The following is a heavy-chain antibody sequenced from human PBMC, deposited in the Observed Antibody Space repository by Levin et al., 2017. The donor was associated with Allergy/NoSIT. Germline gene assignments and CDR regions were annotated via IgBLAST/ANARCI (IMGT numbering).Heavy chain of an antibody. CDR1: GGSISSYY. J-gene: IGHJ3*02. Sequence: SETLSLTCTVSGGSISSYYWSWIRQPPGKGLEWIGYIYYSGSTNYNPSLKSRVTISVDTSKNQFSLKLSSVTAADTAVYYCARGIRQQLVPDAFDIWGQGTMVTVSS. CDR2: IYYSGST. CDR3: ARGIRQQLVPDAFDI. V-gene: IGHV4-59*01. D-gene: IGHD6-13*01.